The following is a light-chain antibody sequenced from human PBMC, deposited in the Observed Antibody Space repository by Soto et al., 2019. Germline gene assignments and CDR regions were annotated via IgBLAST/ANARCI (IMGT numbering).Light chain of an antibody. Sequence: EIVLTQSPGTLSLSPGERATLSCRASQSVSSSYLAWYQQKPGQAPRLLIYGASSRATGIPDRFSGSGSGTDFNLTTSRLETEDFAVYYCQQYGSSPLTFGGGTKVDIK. V-gene: IGKV3-20*01. CDR1: QSVSSSY. CDR3: QQYGSSPLT. CDR2: GAS. J-gene: IGKJ4*01.